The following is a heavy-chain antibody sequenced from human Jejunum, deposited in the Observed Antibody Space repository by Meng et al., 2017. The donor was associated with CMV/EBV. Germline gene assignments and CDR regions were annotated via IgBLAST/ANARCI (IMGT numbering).Heavy chain of an antibody. CDR3: ARAPVTDTVFDS. CDR2: ISGYNGNT. CDR1: GYSLTSNG. D-gene: IGHD6-19*01. J-gene: IGHJ4*02. Sequence: QVQLVQSGGEVKRPGDSLKCSCKASGYSLTSNGIGWVRLAPGQGLEWMSWISGYNGNTNYAHQFQGRVTMTTDTSTNTAYMELRSLRSDDSAIYYCARAPVTDTVFDSWGQGTLVTVSS. V-gene: IGHV1-18*01.